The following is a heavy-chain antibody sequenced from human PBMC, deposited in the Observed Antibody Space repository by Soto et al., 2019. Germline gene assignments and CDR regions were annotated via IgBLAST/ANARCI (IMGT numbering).Heavy chain of an antibody. CDR2: IYWNDEN. J-gene: IGHJ4*02. Sequence: QITLKESGPTLVKPTQTLTLTSTFSGFSLSTTGVGVGWIRHPPGKALEWLALIYWNDENRYSPSLKSRLTNTKDNSNNQVVLTLTNIDPVDTATYYCARCDQRGFFRYWGQGTLVTVYS. V-gene: IGHV2-5*01. CDR1: GFSLSTTGVG. CDR3: ARCDQRGFFRY. D-gene: IGHD3-3*01.